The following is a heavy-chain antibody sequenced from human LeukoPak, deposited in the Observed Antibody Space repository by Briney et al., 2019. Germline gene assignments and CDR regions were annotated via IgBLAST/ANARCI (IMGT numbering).Heavy chain of an antibody. CDR2: MNPNSGGT. J-gene: IGHJ4*02. CDR3: ARNRIYYGSGSYPDY. Sequence: ASVKVSCKASGYTFTSYDINWVRQATGQGLEWMGWMNPNSGGTNYAQKFQGRVTMTRDTSISTAYMELSRLRSDDTAVYYCARNRIYYGSGSYPDYWGQGTLVTVSS. CDR1: GYTFTSYD. V-gene: IGHV1-2*02. D-gene: IGHD3-10*01.